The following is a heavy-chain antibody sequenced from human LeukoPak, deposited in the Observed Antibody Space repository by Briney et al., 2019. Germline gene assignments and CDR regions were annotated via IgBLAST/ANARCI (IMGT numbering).Heavy chain of an antibody. CDR3: ARGTMTTVTYYFDY. J-gene: IGHJ4*02. V-gene: IGHV4-34*01. D-gene: IGHD4-17*01. CDR1: GGSFSGYY. CDR2: INHSGST. Sequence: SDTLSLTCAVYGGSFSGYYWSWIRQPPGKGLEWIGEINHSGSTNYNPSLKSRVTISVDTSKNQFSLKLSSVTAADTAVYYCARGTMTTVTYYFDYWGQGTLVTVSS.